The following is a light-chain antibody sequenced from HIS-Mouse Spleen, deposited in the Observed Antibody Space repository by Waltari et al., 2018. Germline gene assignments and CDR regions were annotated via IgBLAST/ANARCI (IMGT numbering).Light chain of an antibody. J-gene: IGLJ2*01. CDR3: QVWDSSSDRVV. CDR1: NIGSKS. CDR2: DDS. Sequence: SYVLTQPPSASVAPGKTARITCGGNNIGSKSVHWYLQKPGQAPVLVVYDDSDRPSAIPGRFSGSNSRNTATLTIVRVGAGDEGDYYCQVWDSSSDRVVFGGGTKLTVL. V-gene: IGLV3-21*03.